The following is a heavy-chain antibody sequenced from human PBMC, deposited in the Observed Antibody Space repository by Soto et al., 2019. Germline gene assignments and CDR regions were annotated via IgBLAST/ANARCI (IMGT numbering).Heavy chain of an antibody. Sequence: QVRLQESGPGLVKPSETLSLTCAVSGTSFGTYYWSWIRQPPGKGLEWIGYIFYSGHLKYNPSLKSRLTLSVGPPKNQISLRLTSVTAADTAVYYCARGGGGYRFHYWGQGALVTVSS. V-gene: IGHV4-59*01. CDR3: ARGGGGYRFHY. J-gene: IGHJ4*02. D-gene: IGHD1-26*01. CDR1: GTSFGTYY. CDR2: IFYSGHL.